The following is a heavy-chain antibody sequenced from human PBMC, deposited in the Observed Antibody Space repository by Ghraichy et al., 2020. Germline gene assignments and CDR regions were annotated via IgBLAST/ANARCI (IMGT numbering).Heavy chain of an antibody. Sequence: SETLSLTCAVYGGSFSGYYWSWIRQPPGKGLEWIGEINHSGSTNYNPSLKSRVTISVDTSKNQFSLKLSSVTAADTAVYYCARHRAIVVVPAANNWFDPWGQGTLVTVSS. D-gene: IGHD2-2*01. CDR2: INHSGST. CDR1: GGSFSGYY. CDR3: ARHRAIVVVPAANNWFDP. V-gene: IGHV4-34*01. J-gene: IGHJ5*02.